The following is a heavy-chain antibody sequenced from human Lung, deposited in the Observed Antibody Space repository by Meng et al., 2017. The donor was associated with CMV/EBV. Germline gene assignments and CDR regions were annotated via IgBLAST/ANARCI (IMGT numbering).Heavy chain of an antibody. J-gene: IGHJ4*02. Sequence: EVGLVEAGGVLVYPGWSLRLSCAASGFTFSSYWLHWVRQVPGKAPVWVSRIDSQESSMTYADSVKGRFTVSRDNGKNTLYLQMNSLRIEDTAVYYCVREGGQCFYWGQGTLVTVSS. CDR3: VREGGQCFY. CDR2: IDSQESSM. D-gene: IGHD3-16*01. CDR1: GFTFSSYW. V-gene: IGHV3-74*03.